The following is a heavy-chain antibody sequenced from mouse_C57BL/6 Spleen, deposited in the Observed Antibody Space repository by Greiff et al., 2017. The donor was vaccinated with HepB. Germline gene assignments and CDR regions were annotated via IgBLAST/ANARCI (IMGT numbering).Heavy chain of an antibody. CDR1: GYSITSGYY. V-gene: IGHV3-6*01. D-gene: IGHD1-1*01. CDR3: ARRYYGSSQYYFDY. Sequence: EVQLVESGPGLVKPSQSLSLTCSVTGYSITSGYYWNWIRQFPGNKLEWMGYISYDGSNNYNPSLKNRISITRDTSKNQFFLKLNSVTTEDTATYYCARRYYGSSQYYFDYWGQGTTLTVSS. J-gene: IGHJ2*01. CDR2: ISYDGSN.